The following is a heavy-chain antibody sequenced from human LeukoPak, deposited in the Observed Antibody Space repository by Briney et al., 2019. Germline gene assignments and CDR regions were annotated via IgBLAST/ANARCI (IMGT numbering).Heavy chain of an antibody. D-gene: IGHD6-19*01. CDR2: IYYSGST. Sequence: SETLSLTCTVSGGSISSYYWSWIRQPPGKGLEWIGYIYYSGSTNHNPSLKSRVTISVDTSKNQFSLKLSSVTAADTAVYYCARGRLHSGWCQLGVVDAFDIWGQGTMVTVSS. J-gene: IGHJ3*02. CDR3: ARGRLHSGWCQLGVVDAFDI. CDR1: GGSISSYY. V-gene: IGHV4-59*01.